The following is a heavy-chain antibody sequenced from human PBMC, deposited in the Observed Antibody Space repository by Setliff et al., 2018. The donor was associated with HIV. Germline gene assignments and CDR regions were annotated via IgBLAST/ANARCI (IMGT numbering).Heavy chain of an antibody. J-gene: IGHJ6*03. V-gene: IGHV4-61*02. D-gene: IGHD3-10*01. CDR1: GDSISSGSNY. CDR2: IYTSGP. CDR3: ARRGSGFFHYYYYMDV. Sequence: SETLSLTCTVSGDSISSGSNYWSWIRQPAGKGLEWIGRIYTSGPRYNPSLENRVTISVDTSKGQFFLMLSSVTAADTAVYYCARRGSGFFHYYYYMDVWGKGTTVTVSS.